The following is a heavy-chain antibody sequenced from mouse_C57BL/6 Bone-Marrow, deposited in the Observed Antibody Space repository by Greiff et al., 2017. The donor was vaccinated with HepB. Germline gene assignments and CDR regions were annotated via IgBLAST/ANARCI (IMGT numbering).Heavy chain of an antibody. J-gene: IGHJ4*01. V-gene: IGHV10-1*01. CDR3: GRLLGGYDAAMDY. CDR1: GFSFNTYA. CDR2: IRSKSNNYAT. D-gene: IGHD2-2*01. Sequence: EVKLVESGGGLVQPKGSLKLSCAASGFSFNTYAMNWVRQAPGKGVEWVARIRSKSNNYATYYADSVKDRFTISRDDSESMLYLQMNNLKTEDTAMYDCGRLLGGYDAAMDYWGQGTSVTVSS.